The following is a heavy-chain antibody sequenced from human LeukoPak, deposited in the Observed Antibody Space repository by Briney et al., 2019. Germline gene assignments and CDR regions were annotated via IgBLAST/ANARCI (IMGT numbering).Heavy chain of an antibody. V-gene: IGHV4-59*08. D-gene: IGHD3-10*01. Sequence: SETLSLTCTVSGGSISSYYWSWIRQPPGKGLEWIGYIYYSGSTNYNPSLKSRVTISVDTSKNQFSLKLSSVTAADTAVYYCARSYGSGTYSWYFDLWGRGTLVTVSS. CDR3: ARSYGSGTYSWYFDL. CDR2: IYYSGST. J-gene: IGHJ2*01. CDR1: GGSISSYY.